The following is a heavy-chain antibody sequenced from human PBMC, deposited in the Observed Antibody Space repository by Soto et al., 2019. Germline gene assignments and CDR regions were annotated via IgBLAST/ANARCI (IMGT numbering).Heavy chain of an antibody. CDR3: ARGYYLPEYYYYGMDV. CDR1: GYTFTSYG. D-gene: IGHD3-10*01. CDR2: ISAYNGNT. Sequence: ASVKVSCKASGYTFTSYGISWVRQAPGQGLEWMGWISAYNGNTNYAQKLQGRVTMTTDTSTSTAYMELRSLRSDDTAVYYCARGYYLPEYYYYGMDVWGQGTTVTVSS. J-gene: IGHJ6*02. V-gene: IGHV1-18*01.